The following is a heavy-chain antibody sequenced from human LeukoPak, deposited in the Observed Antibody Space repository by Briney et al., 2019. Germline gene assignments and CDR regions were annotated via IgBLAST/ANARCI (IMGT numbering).Heavy chain of an antibody. CDR1: GFTFSNYW. CDR2: INPGGSST. V-gene: IGHV3-74*01. Sequence: GGSLRLSCAASGFTFSNYWMHWVRHVPGKGLVWVSRINPGGSSTTYADSVKGRFTISRDNAKNTLYLQMNSVRAEDAAVYYCARSNQADDYWGQGTLVTVSS. D-gene: IGHD4-11*01. CDR3: ARSNQADDY. J-gene: IGHJ4*02.